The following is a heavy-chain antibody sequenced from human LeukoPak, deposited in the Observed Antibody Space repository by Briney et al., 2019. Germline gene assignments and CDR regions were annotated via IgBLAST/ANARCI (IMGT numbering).Heavy chain of an antibody. J-gene: IGHJ4*02. D-gene: IGHD5-24*01. CDR3: ATEMTTQTAFDY. CDR1: GFPFSAYS. CDR2: ISFDGGNK. Sequence: PGGSLRLSCAASGFPFSAYSIHWVRQAPGKGLDWVAVISFDGGNKFYADSVKGRIIISRDNSKNTFYLQMNSLRAEDTAVYYCATEMTTQTAFDYWGQGTLVTVSS. V-gene: IGHV3-30-3*01.